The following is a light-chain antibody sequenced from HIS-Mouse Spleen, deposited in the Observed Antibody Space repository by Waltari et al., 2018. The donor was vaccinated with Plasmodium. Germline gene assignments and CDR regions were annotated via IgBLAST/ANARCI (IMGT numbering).Light chain of an antibody. CDR2: EDS. Sequence: SYELTQPPSVSVSPGQTARITCSGDALPKKYASWYQQKSGQAPVLVISEDSKRPSGIPGRFSGSSSGTMATLTISGAQVEDEADYYCYSTDSSGNHRVFGGGTKLTVL. J-gene: IGLJ3*02. CDR1: ALPKKY. V-gene: IGLV3-10*01. CDR3: YSTDSSGNHRV.